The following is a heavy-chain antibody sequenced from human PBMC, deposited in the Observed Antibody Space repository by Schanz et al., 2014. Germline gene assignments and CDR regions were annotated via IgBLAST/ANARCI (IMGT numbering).Heavy chain of an antibody. V-gene: IGHV1-2*06. D-gene: IGHD1-26*01. Sequence: QVQLVQSGAEVKKPGSSVKVSCRASGGTFSSQAITWARQAPGQGLEWMGRINPNSGDTNYPQKFQGRVTMTGDTSISTAYMELSRLSSDDTAVYYCAKELYGEPTDYWGQGTLVTVSS. CDR3: AKELYGEPTDY. J-gene: IGHJ4*02. CDR1: GGTFSSQA. CDR2: INPNSGDT.